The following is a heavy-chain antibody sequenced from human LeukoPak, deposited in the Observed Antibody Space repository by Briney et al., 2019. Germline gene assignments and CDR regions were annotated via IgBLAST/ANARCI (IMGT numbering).Heavy chain of an antibody. CDR1: GFTFGSYS. Sequence: GGSLRLSCAASGFTFGSYSMNWVRQAPGKGLEWVSSISSSSSYIYYADSVKGRFTISRDNAKNSLYLQMNSLRAEDTAVYYCARGFVDTAMDPTAIDYWGQGTLVTVSS. CDR3: ARGFVDTAMDPTAIDY. J-gene: IGHJ4*02. CDR2: ISSSSSYI. D-gene: IGHD5-18*01. V-gene: IGHV3-21*01.